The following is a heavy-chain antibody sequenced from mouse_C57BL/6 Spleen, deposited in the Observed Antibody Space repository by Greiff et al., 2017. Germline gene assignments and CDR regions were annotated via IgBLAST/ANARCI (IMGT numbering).Heavy chain of an antibody. CDR1: GYTFTSYW. J-gene: IGHJ3*01. CDR2: IYPGNSDT. D-gene: IGHD2-4*01. CDR3: TRGRDYAWFAY. Sequence: EVQLQQSGTVLARPGASVKMSCKTSGYTFTSYWMNWVKQRTGQGLEWIGAIYPGNSDTSYNQKFKGKAKLTAVTSASTAYMELSSLTIEDSAVYYCTRGRDYAWFAYWGQGTLVTVSA. V-gene: IGHV1-5*01.